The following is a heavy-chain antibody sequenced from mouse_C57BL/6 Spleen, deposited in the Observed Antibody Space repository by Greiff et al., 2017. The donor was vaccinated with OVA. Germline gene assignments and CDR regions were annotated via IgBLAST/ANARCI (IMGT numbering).Heavy chain of an antibody. D-gene: IGHD1-1*02. J-gene: IGHJ4*01. CDR3: ARDRGGYYAMDY. V-gene: IGHV5-16*01. CDR1: GFTFSDYY. CDR2: INSDGSSP. Sequence: EVQLVESEGGLVQPGSSMKLSCTASGFTFSDYYMAWVRQVPEKGLEWVANINSDGSSPYYLDSLQSRFIISRDNANNILYLQMSSLKSEDTATYYCARDRGGYYAMDYWGQGTSVTVSS.